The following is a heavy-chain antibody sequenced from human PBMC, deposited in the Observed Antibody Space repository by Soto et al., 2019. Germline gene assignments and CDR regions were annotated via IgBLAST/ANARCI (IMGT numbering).Heavy chain of an antibody. J-gene: IGHJ4*02. CDR1: GYTFTCYG. V-gene: IGHV1-18*01. Sequence: QVQLVQSGAEVKEPGASVKISCKASGYTFTCYGISWVRQAPGQGLEWMSWISAYNGDTNYAQKVQGRVTMTTDTSTSTAFTELRSLRFDDTAVYYCVRDPDGHIDFDYWGQGTLVTVSS. CDR2: ISAYNGDT. CDR3: VRDPDGHIDFDY.